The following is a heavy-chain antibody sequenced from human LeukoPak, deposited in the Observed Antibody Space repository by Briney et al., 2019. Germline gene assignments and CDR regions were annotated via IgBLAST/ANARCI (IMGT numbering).Heavy chain of an antibody. CDR3: ARDRYCSSTSLICVDSWFDP. D-gene: IGHD2-2*01. CDR2: IIPIFGTA. J-gene: IGHJ5*02. V-gene: IGHV1-69*13. CDR1: GGTFSSYA. Sequence: SVKVSCKASGGTFSSYAISWVRQAPGQGLEWVGGIIPIFGTANYAQKFQGRVTITADESTSTAYMELSSLRSEDTAVYYCARDRYCSSTSLICVDSWFDPWGQGTLVTVSS.